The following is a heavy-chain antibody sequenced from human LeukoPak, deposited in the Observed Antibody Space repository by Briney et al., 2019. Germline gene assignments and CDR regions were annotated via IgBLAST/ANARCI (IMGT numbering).Heavy chain of an antibody. CDR1: GGSISSYY. V-gene: IGHV4-59*01. CDR3: AREEEKATSWFDP. Sequence: SETLSLTCTVSGGSISSYYWSWIRQPPGKGLEWIGYIYYSGSTNYNPSLKSRVTISVDASKNQFSLKLSSVTAADTAVYYCAREEEKATSWFDPWGQGTLVTVSS. D-gene: IGHD5-24*01. CDR2: IYYSGST. J-gene: IGHJ5*02.